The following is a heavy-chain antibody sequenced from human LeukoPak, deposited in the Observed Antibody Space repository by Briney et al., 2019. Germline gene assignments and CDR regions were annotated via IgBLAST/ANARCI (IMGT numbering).Heavy chain of an antibody. Sequence: GGFLRLSCAASGFTFSSYAMSWVRQAPGKGLEWVSAISGSGGSTYYADSVKGRFTISRDNSKNTLYLQMNSLRAEDTAVYYCANGRGSSSSWYPSRNYYYGMDVWGQGTTVTVSS. CDR1: GFTFSSYA. CDR3: ANGRGSSSSWYPSRNYYYGMDV. J-gene: IGHJ6*02. CDR2: ISGSGGST. D-gene: IGHD6-13*01. V-gene: IGHV3-23*01.